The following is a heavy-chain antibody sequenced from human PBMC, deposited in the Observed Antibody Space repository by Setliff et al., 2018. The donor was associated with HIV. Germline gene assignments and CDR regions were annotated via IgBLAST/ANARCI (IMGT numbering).Heavy chain of an antibody. V-gene: IGHV1-69*10. D-gene: IGHD2-2*01. CDR2: IIPILGIA. CDR1: GATFSSYG. CDR3: ARERRVDIAVVPAAMTNWFDP. Sequence: SVKVSCKASGATFSSYGISWVRQAPGQGLEWMGGIIPILGIANYAQKFQDRVTITADKSTSTAYMELSSLRSEDTAVYFCARERRVDIAVVPAAMTNWFDPWGQGTLVTVSS. J-gene: IGHJ5*02.